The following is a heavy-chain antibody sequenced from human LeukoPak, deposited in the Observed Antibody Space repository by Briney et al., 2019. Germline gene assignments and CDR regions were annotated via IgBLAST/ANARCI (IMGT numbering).Heavy chain of an antibody. CDR2: INPSGGST. D-gene: IGHD5-18*01. V-gene: IGHV1-46*01. CDR3: ARVGPDTAMDDY. Sequence: GASVTVSCKVSGYTLTELSMHWVRQAPGQGLEWMGIINPSGGSTSYAQKFQGRVTMTRDTSTSTVYMELSSLRSEDTAVYYCARVGPDTAMDDYWGQGTLVTVSS. J-gene: IGHJ4*02. CDR1: GYTLTELS.